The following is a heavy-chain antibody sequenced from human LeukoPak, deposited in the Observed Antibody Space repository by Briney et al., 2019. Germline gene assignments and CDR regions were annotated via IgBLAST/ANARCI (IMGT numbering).Heavy chain of an antibody. CDR1: GGSISSSSYY. V-gene: IGHV4-39*01. J-gene: IGHJ4*02. D-gene: IGHD5-18*01. Sequence: SETLSLTCTVSGGSISSSSYYWGWIRQPPGKGREWIGSIYYSGSTYYNPSLKSRVTISVDTSKNQFSLKLSSVTAADTAVYYCARLSRRGYSYGSTSTLLDYWGQGTLVTVSS. CDR2: IYYSGST. CDR3: ARLSRRGYSYGSTSTLLDY.